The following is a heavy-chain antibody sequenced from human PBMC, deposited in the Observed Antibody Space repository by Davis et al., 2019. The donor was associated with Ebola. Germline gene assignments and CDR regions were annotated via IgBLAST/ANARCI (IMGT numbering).Heavy chain of an antibody. CDR2: IYSSGST. CDR3: ARELGYCSGGSCYSGAFDY. Sequence: SETLSLTCTVSGGSIISSSSYWGWIRQPPRKGLEWIAFIYSSGSTNHNPSLKSRVTISVDTSKNQFSLKLSSVTAADTAVYYCARELGYCSGGSCYSGAFDYWGQGTLVTVSS. CDR1: GGSIISSSSY. D-gene: IGHD2-15*01. V-gene: IGHV4-39*07. J-gene: IGHJ4*02.